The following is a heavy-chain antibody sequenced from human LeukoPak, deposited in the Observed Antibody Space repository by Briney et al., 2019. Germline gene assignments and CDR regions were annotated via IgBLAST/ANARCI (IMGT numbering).Heavy chain of an antibody. D-gene: IGHD5-24*01. CDR3: ARDSEMATMLHI. J-gene: IGHJ3*02. CDR1: GGTFSSYA. V-gene: IGHV1-69*01. CDR2: IIPIFGTA. Sequence: SVKVSCKASGGTFSSYAISWVRQAPGQGLEWMGGIIPIFGTANYAQKFQGRVTITADESTSTAYMELSSLRSEDTAVYYCARDSEMATMLHIWGQGTKVTVSS.